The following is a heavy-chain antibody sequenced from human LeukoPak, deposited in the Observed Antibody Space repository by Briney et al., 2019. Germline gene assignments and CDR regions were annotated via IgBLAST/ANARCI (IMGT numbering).Heavy chain of an antibody. CDR2: IYTSGST. D-gene: IGHD6-13*01. V-gene: IGHV4-61*02. J-gene: IGHJ5*02. CDR1: GGSISSGSYY. CDR3: ARSGDSSSWYGSQKYNWFDP. Sequence: SETLSLTCTVSGGSISSGSYYWSWIRQPAGKGLEWIGRIYTSGSTNYNPSLKSRVTISVDTSKNQFSLKLSSVTAADTAVYYCARSGDSSSWYGSQKYNWFDPWGQGTLVTVSS.